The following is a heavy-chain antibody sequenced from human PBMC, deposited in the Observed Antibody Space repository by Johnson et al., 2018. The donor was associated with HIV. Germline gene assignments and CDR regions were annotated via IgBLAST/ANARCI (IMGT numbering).Heavy chain of an antibody. CDR1: GFTLSNAW. CDR3: ATYTSMITMYVEIKGGAFDI. V-gene: IGHV3-15*01. Sequence: VQLVESGGGLIQPGGSLRLSCAASGFTLSNAWMSWVRQAPGKGLEWVGRIKSKTDDGTTDYAAPVKGRFTISRDDSKNTLYLQMNSLTTEDTAVYYCATYTSMITMYVEIKGGAFDIWGQGTMVTVSS. CDR2: IKSKTDDGTT. J-gene: IGHJ3*02. D-gene: IGHD3-16*01.